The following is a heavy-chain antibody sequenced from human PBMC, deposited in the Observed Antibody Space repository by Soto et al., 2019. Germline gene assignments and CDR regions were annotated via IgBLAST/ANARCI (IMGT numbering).Heavy chain of an antibody. V-gene: IGHV3-30-3*01. Sequence: QVQLVESGGGVVQPGRSLRLSCAASGFTFSSYAMHWVRQAPGKGLECVAVISYDGGKTYYADSVKGRFTISRDNSKNTLYLQMNSLRPEDTVVYYCARDASVYYFGSGKNWFDPWGQGTLVTVSS. CDR2: ISYDGGKT. D-gene: IGHD3-10*01. CDR3: ARDASVYYFGSGKNWFDP. J-gene: IGHJ5*02. CDR1: GFTFSSYA.